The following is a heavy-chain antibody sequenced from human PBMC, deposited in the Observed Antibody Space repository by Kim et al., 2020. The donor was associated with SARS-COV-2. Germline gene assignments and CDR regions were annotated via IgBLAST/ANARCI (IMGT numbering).Heavy chain of an antibody. CDR3: ARGFFDCSSTSCFPRYFDD. V-gene: IGHV4-30-2*04. J-gene: IGHJ4*02. D-gene: IGHD2-2*01. Sequence: SRVTISVDTSKNQFSLKLSSVTAADTAVYYCARGFFDCSSTSCFPRYFDDWGQGTLVTVSS.